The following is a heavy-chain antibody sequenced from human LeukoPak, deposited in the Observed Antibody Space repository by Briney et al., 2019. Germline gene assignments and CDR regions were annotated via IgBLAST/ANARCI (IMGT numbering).Heavy chain of an antibody. CDR3: ARFDYYDSSGYQDAFDI. CDR1: GGSISSYY. J-gene: IGHJ3*02. D-gene: IGHD3-22*01. Sequence: SETLSLTCTVSGGSISSYYWSWIRQPPGKGLEWIGYIYYSGSTNYNPSLKSRVTISVDTSKNQFSLKLSSVTAADTAVYYCARFDYYDSSGYQDAFDIWGQGTMVTVSS. CDR2: IYYSGST. V-gene: IGHV4-59*01.